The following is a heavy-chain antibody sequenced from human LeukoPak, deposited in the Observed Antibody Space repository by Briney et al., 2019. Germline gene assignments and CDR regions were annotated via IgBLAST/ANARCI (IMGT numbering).Heavy chain of an antibody. J-gene: IGHJ5*02. CDR1: GGSISSYY. CDR3: AREVQLERRSLDP. CDR2: IYSSGST. V-gene: IGHV4-4*07. Sequence: SETLSLTCTVSGGSISSYYWSWIRQPAGKGLEWIGRIYSSGSTNYNPSLKSRVTMSVDTSKNQISLKLTSVTAADTAVYYCAREVQLERRSLDPWGQGTLVTASS. D-gene: IGHD1-1*01.